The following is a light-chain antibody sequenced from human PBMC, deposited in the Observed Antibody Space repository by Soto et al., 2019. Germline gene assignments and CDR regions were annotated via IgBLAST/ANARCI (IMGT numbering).Light chain of an antibody. CDR1: QSVSSD. Sequence: EIVMRQSPPKMSVSPGERATLSCRASQSVSSDLAWYHQKPGQAPRLLIYGASTRATGIPARFSGSGSGTEFTLTINSLQSEDFAVYYCQQYNNWPRTFGQGTKVAIK. J-gene: IGKJ1*01. CDR2: GAS. V-gene: IGKV3-15*01. CDR3: QQYNNWPRT.